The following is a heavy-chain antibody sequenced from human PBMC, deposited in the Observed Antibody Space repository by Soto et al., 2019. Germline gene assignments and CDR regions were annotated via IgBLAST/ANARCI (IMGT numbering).Heavy chain of an antibody. CDR3: ARPSCGGDCYAPVY. V-gene: IGHV3-48*01. CDR2: ISSSSNTI. CDR1: GFIFSNYN. D-gene: IGHD2-21*02. Sequence: EVQLVESGGGLVQPGGSLRLSCAASGFIFSNYNMHWVRQAPGKGLEWVSYISSSSNTIYYADSVKGRFTISTDNAKNSLYLQMNSLRAEDTAVYYCARPSCGGDCYAPVYWGQGTLVTVSS. J-gene: IGHJ4*02.